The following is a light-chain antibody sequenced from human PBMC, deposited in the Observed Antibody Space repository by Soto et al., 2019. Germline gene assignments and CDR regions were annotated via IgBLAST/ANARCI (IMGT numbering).Light chain of an antibody. J-gene: IGLJ1*01. CDR2: DVT. CDR1: SSDVGGYNY. V-gene: IGLV2-14*01. CDR3: SSYTSSITYV. Sequence: QSALTQPASVSGSPGQSITISCTGTSSDVGGYNYVSWYQQHPGQAPKLIIYDVTNRPSGVSNRFSGSKSGNTASLTISGLQAEDEADYYCSSYTSSITYVFGTGTKLTVL.